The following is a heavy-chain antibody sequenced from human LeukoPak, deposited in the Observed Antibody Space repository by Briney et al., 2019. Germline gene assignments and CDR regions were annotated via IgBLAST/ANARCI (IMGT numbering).Heavy chain of an antibody. V-gene: IGHV4-30-2*01. CDR2: IYHSGST. J-gene: IGHJ4*02. Sequence: SQTLSLTCAVSGGSISSGGYSWSWIRQPPGKGLEWIGYIYHSGSTYYNPSLKSQVTISVDRSKNQFSLKLSSVTAADTAVYYCARDSARNYFDYWGQGTLVTVSS. CDR1: GGSISSGGYS. CDR3: ARDSARNYFDY.